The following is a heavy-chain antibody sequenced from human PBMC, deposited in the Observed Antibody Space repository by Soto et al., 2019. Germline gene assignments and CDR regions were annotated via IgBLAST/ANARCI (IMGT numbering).Heavy chain of an antibody. CDR2: IYYSGST. CDR3: ARLGAFYQSLDP. Sequence: SETLSLTCTVSGASISSSSYYWGWIRQPPGKGLEWIGSIYYSGSTYYNPSLKSRVTISVDTSKNQFSLKLSSVTAADTALYYCARLGAFYQSLDPWGPGTLVTVSS. D-gene: IGHD3-3*02. V-gene: IGHV4-39*01. CDR1: GASISSSSYY. J-gene: IGHJ5*02.